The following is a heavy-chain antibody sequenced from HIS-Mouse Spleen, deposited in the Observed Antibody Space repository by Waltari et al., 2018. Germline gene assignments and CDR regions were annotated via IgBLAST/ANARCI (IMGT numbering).Heavy chain of an antibody. V-gene: IGHV4-39*07. Sequence: QLQLQESGPGLVKPSETLSLTCTVSGGSISSSSYYWGWIRQPQGKGLEWIGSIYSSGRTSYNPSLKSRVTISVDPSKNQVSLKLGSVTAADTAVYYCAREIPYSSSWYDWYFDLWGRGTLVTVSS. CDR1: GGSISSSSYY. CDR2: IYSSGRT. D-gene: IGHD6-13*01. J-gene: IGHJ2*01. CDR3: AREIPYSSSWYDWYFDL.